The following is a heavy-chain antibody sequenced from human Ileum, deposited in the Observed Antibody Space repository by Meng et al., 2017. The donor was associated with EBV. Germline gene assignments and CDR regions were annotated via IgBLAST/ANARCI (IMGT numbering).Heavy chain of an antibody. Sequence: QLGLQGAGPGLVKPSETLSLTCTVSGDSLSSSRYYWDWIRQTPGKGLEWIGNFYFGVSTYYNPSLRSRVTISGDTSKNQFSLKLTSVTAADTAIYYCAREDSSGWFRVDYWGPGSLVTVSS. CDR1: GDSLSSSRYY. J-gene: IGHJ4*02. CDR3: AREDSSGWFRVDY. D-gene: IGHD6-19*01. CDR2: FYFGVST. V-gene: IGHV4-39*07.